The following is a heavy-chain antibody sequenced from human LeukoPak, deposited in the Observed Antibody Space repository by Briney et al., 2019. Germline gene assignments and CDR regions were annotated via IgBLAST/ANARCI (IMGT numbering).Heavy chain of an antibody. Sequence: GASVKVSCKVSGYTLTELSMHWVRQAPGQGLEWMGIINPSGGSTSYAQKFQGRVTMTRDMSTSTVYMELSSLRSEDTAVYYCARDSGDGYNPTHWGQGTLVTVSS. CDR2: INPSGGST. CDR1: GYTLTELS. J-gene: IGHJ1*01. CDR3: ARDSGDGYNPTH. D-gene: IGHD5-24*01. V-gene: IGHV1-46*01.